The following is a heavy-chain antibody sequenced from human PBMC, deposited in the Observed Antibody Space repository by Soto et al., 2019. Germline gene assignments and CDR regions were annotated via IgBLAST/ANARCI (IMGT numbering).Heavy chain of an antibody. CDR3: ATDLPPYGDYQT. D-gene: IGHD4-17*01. CDR2: FDPEDGET. CDR1: GYTLTELS. J-gene: IGHJ5*02. Sequence: ASVKVSCKVSGYTLTELSMHWVRQAPGKGLEWMGGFDPEDGETIYAQKFQGRVTMTEDTSTDTAYMELSSPRSEDTAVYYCATDLPPYGDYQTWGQGTLVTVSS. V-gene: IGHV1-24*01.